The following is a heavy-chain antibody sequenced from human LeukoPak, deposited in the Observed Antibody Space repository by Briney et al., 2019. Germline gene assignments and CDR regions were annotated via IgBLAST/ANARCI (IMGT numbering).Heavy chain of an antibody. CDR2: INPNSGGT. Sequence: ASVKVSCKASGYTFTDYYMHWARQAPGQGLEWMGWINPNSGGTNYAQKFQGRVTMTRDTSISTAYMELSRLRSDDTAVYYCAREGPIVGATHLVDYWGQGTLVTVSS. D-gene: IGHD1-26*01. CDR1: GYTFTDYY. CDR3: AREGPIVGATHLVDY. J-gene: IGHJ4*02. V-gene: IGHV1-2*02.